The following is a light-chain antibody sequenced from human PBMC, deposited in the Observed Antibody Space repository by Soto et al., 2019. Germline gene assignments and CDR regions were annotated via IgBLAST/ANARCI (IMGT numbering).Light chain of an antibody. J-gene: IGKJ5*01. CDR2: DAS. V-gene: IGKV3-11*01. CDR1: QSVSSY. Sequence: DIVLTQSPATLSLSPGERATLSCRASQSVSSYLAWYQQKPGQAPRLRIYDASNRATGIPARLSGSGSGTDFTLTSCSQEPEDFAVYYCQQRSNWPTFGQGTRLEIK. CDR3: QQRSNWPT.